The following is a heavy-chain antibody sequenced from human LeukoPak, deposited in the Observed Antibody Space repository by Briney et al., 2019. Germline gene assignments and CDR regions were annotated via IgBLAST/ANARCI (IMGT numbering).Heavy chain of an antibody. D-gene: IGHD3-3*01. CDR2: ISAGGGST. Sequence: GGSLRLSCAASGFTFSSYAMSWVRQAPGKGLEWVSAISAGGGSTYYADSVKGRFTISRDNSKNTLYLQMNSLRVEDTAVYNCAKGRFTGWFDPWGQGTLVTVSS. V-gene: IGHV3-23*01. J-gene: IGHJ5*02. CDR3: AKGRFTGWFDP. CDR1: GFTFSSYA.